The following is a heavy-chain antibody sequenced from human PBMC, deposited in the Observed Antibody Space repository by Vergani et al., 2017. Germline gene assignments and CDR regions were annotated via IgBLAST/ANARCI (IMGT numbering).Heavy chain of an antibody. D-gene: IGHD6-19*01. Sequence: EVQLVESGGGLVKPGGSLRLSCAASGFTFSSYSMNWVRQAPGKGLEWVSSISSSSSYIYYADSVKGRFTISRDNAKNSLYLQMNSLRAEDTAVYYCARPIYSSVNLPGSPYFEYWGQGTLVTVSS. V-gene: IGHV3-21*01. CDR2: ISSSSSYI. J-gene: IGHJ4*02. CDR1: GFTFSSYS. CDR3: ARPIYSSVNLPGSPYFEY.